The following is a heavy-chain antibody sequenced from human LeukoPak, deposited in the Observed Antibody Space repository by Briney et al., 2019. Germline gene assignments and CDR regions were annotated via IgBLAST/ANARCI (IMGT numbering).Heavy chain of an antibody. CDR1: GFTLSSYA. V-gene: IGHV3-23*01. D-gene: IGHD1-7*01. J-gene: IGHJ5*02. Sequence: PGGSLRLSCAASGFTLSSYAMTWVRQAPGKGLEWVSAISGSGGSTYYADSVKGRFTISRDNSKDTLYVQMNSLRAEDTAVYYCAKTRYNWNYWFDHWGQGTLVTVSS. CDR2: ISGSGGST. CDR3: AKTRYNWNYWFDH.